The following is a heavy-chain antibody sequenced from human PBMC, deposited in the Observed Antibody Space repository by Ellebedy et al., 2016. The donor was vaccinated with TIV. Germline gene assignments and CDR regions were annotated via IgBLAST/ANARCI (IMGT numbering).Heavy chain of an antibody. V-gene: IGHV1-69*13. D-gene: IGHD2-2*01. CDR2: IIPIFGTA. Sequence: SVKVSXKASGGTFISYSIIWVGQAPAQGLEGMGGIIPIFGTANYAQKFQGRVTITSDESTSTAYMELSSLRSEDTAVYYCARGGCSSTSCYDPDSSVGGMDVWGQGTTVTVSS. CDR1: GGTFISYS. J-gene: IGHJ6*02. CDR3: ARGGCSSTSCYDPDSSVGGMDV.